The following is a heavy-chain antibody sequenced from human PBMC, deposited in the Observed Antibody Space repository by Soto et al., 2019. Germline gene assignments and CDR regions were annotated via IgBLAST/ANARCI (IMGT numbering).Heavy chain of an antibody. V-gene: IGHV3-33*01. CDR3: ARAPYDYIWGSYLDY. J-gene: IGHJ4*02. CDR1: GFTFSSYG. CDR2: IWYDGSNK. D-gene: IGHD3-16*01. Sequence: QVQLVESGGGVVQPGRSLRLSCAASGFTFSSYGMHWVRQAPGKGLEGVAVIWYDGSNKYYADSVKGRFTISRDNSKNTLYLQMNSLRAADTAVYYCARAPYDYIWGSYLDYWGQGTLVTVSS.